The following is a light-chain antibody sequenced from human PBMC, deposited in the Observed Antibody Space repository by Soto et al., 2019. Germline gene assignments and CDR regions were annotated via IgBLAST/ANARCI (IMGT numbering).Light chain of an antibody. Sequence: DTQMTQSPSTLSASIGDRVTITSRASQTISTWLAWYQQKPGKAPMLLIYKASSLQTGVPSRFSGSGSGTEFTLTISSLQPDDSATYYCQQYNSYPWTFGQGTKVEI. V-gene: IGKV1-5*03. CDR3: QQYNSYPWT. CDR2: KAS. CDR1: QTISTW. J-gene: IGKJ1*01.